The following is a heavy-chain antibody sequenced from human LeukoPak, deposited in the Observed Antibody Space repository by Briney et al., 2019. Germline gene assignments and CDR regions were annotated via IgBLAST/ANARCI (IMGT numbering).Heavy chain of an antibody. D-gene: IGHD5-12*01. CDR3: ARIIVAGSGSIDY. J-gene: IGHJ4*02. CDR2: IYYSGST. Sequence: SETLSLTCTVSGGSISSYYWGWIRQPPGKGLEWIGSIYYSGSTYYNPSLKSRVTISVDTSKNQFSLKLSSVTAADTAVYYCARIIVAGSGSIDYWGQGTLVTVSS. CDR1: GGSISSYY. V-gene: IGHV4-39*01.